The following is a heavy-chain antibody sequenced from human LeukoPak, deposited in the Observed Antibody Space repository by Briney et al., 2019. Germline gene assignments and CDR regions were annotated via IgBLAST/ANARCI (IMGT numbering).Heavy chain of an antibody. D-gene: IGHD2-15*01. CDR2: IYYSGST. Sequence: SETLSLTCTVSGGSISSSSYYWGWIRQPPGKGLEWIGSIYYSGSTYYNPSLKSRVTISVDTSKNQFSLKLSSVTAADTAVYYCAAQAARYYYYYMDVWGKGTTVTVSS. CDR3: AAQAARYYYYYMDV. CDR1: GGSISSSSYY. V-gene: IGHV4-39*07. J-gene: IGHJ6*03.